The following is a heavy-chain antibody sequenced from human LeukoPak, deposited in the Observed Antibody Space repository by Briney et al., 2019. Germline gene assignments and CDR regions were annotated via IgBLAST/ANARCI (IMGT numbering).Heavy chain of an antibody. V-gene: IGHV3-23*01. CDR3: ATNWNLDR. CDR2: ISNTGGTT. Sequence: GGSLRLSCVAAGFSFNTYAMSWVRQAPGKGLEWVSAISNTGGTTYYADSVKGRFTISRDNSKNALYLQMNSLRAEDTAVYYCATNWNLDRWGQGTLVTVSS. J-gene: IGHJ4*02. D-gene: IGHD1-20*01. CDR1: GFSFNTYA.